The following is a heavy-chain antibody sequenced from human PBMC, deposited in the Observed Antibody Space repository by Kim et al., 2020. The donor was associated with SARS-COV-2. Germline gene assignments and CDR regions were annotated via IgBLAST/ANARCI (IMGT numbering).Heavy chain of an antibody. CDR2: ISTSGSTI. CDR3: ARSLCCSSTSCFYGMDV. CDR1: GFNFSTYE. Sequence: GGSLRLSCAASGFNFSTYEMNWVRQAPGKGLEWISYISTSGSTIYYADSVKGRFTISRDNAKSSLSLQMNSLRAEDTAVYYCARSLCCSSTSCFYGMDVWGQGTTVTVSS. V-gene: IGHV3-48*03. J-gene: IGHJ6*02. D-gene: IGHD2-2*01.